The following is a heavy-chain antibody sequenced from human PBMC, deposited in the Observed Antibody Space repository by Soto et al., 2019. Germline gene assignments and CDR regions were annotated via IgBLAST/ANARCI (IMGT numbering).Heavy chain of an antibody. J-gene: IGHJ4*02. D-gene: IGHD5-18*01. CDR1: GGSFSGYY. CDR2: INHSGST. CDR3: ASLDTAMALDY. Sequence: SETLSLTCAVYGGSFSGYYWSWIRQPPGKGLEWIGEINHSGSTNYNPSLKSRITISVDTSKNQFSLKLSSVTAADTAVYYCASLDTAMALDYWGQGTLVTVSS. V-gene: IGHV4-34*01.